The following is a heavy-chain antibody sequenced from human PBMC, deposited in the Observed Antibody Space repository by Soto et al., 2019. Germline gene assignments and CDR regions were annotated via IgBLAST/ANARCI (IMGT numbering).Heavy chain of an antibody. J-gene: IGHJ4*02. V-gene: IGHV1-18*01. Sequence: QVHLVQSGAEVKKPGASVKVSCKASGYTFTTYGIAWVRQASGQGLEWMGWISAYNANTDYAQRLQGRVTITTDTSTSTAHMELRSLRSDDTAVYYCARGRYLDYWGQGTLVTVSS. D-gene: IGHD1-26*01. CDR3: ARGRYLDY. CDR2: ISAYNANT. CDR1: GYTFTTYG.